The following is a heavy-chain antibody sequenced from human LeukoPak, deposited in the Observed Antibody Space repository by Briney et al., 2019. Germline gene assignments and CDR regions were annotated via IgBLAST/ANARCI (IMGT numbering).Heavy chain of an antibody. D-gene: IGHD3-3*01. CDR2: ISYDGSNK. CDR1: GFTFSSYG. V-gene: IGHV3-30*18. J-gene: IGHJ6*02. Sequence: GGSLRLSCAASGFTFSSYGMHWVRQAPGKGLEWVAVISYDGSNKYYADSVKGRFTISRDNSKNTLYLQMNSLRAEDTAVYYCAKGFWSGDAYYYYGMDVWGQGTTATVSS. CDR3: AKGFWSGDAYYYYGMDV.